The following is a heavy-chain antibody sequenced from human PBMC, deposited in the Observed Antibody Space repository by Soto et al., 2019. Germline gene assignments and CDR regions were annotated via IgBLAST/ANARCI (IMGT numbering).Heavy chain of an antibody. CDR2: MHYSGST. Sequence: PSVTLCLPSTVASGYISNYYWSWIRKPTGKGLEWIGYMHYSGSTKYNPSLKSRVTISADTSKNQFSLKLSSVTAADTAVYYCERWHYDYWSGSFATIDYWGQGTRVTVSS. V-gene: IGHV4-59*08. D-gene: IGHD3-3*01. CDR3: ERWHYDYWSGSFATIDY. J-gene: IGHJ4*02. CDR1: SGYISNYY.